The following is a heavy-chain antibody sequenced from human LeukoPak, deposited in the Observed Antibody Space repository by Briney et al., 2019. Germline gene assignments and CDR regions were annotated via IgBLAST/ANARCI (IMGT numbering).Heavy chain of an antibody. J-gene: IGHJ4*02. CDR3: ARGTWGSTFYFDY. CDR2: TYYRSKWFH. V-gene: IGHV6-1*01. D-gene: IGHD7-27*01. Sequence: SQTLSLTCAISGDSVSSSNTAWNWIRQSPSRGLEWLGRTYYRSKWFHNYAVSVKSRITINPHTSKNQFSLQLNSVTPDDTAVYYCARGTWGSTFYFDYWGQGTLVTVSS. CDR1: GDSVSSSNTA.